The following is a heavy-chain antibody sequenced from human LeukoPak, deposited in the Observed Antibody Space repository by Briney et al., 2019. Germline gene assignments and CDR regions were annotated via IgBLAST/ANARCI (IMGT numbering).Heavy chain of an antibody. CDR2: INPNSGGT. CDR3: ASFRGYSGDAGY. Sequence: ASVKVSCKASGCTFTGYYMHWVRQAPGQGLEWMGRINPNSGGTNYAQKFQGRVTMTRDTSISTAYMELSRLRSDDTAVYYCASFRGYSGDAGYWGQGTLVTVSS. CDR1: GCTFTGYY. V-gene: IGHV1-2*06. D-gene: IGHD2-21*01. J-gene: IGHJ4*02.